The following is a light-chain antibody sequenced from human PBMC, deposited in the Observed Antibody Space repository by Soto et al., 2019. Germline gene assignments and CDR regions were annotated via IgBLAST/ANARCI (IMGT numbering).Light chain of an antibody. Sequence: DIQMTQSPSSVSASVGDTINITCRASQGIKKCLAWYQQKPGKAPKVLIYAASNLESWVSSRFSGSGAGTECSLTISSLHTEDFATYFCRQASSFPYTFGPGTKVDIK. V-gene: IGKV1-12*01. CDR1: QGIKKC. J-gene: IGKJ3*01. CDR3: RQASSFPYT. CDR2: AAS.